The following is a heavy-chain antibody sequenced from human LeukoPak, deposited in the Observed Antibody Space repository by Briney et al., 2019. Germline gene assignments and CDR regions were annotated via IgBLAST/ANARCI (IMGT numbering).Heavy chain of an antibody. CDR3: ARDERFDT. V-gene: IGHV3-21*01. CDR1: GFTFRSYT. CDR2: ITSSSSSI. J-gene: IGHJ5*02. Sequence: GGSLRLSCAASGFTFRSYTMNWVRQAPGKGLEWVSSITSSSSSIYYADSVKGRFTVSRDNAKSSLYLQMNSLRAEDTAVYYCARDERFDTWGQGTLVTVSS.